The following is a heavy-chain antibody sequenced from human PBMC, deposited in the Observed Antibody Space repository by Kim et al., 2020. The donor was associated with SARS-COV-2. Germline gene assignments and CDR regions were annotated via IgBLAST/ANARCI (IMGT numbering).Heavy chain of an antibody. V-gene: IGHV3-30*18. Sequence: GGSLRLSCAASGFTFSSYGMHWVRQAPGKGLEWVAVISYDGSNKYYADSVKGRFTISRDNSKNTLYLQMNSLRAEDTAVYYCAKDRRPIPEDIVVVPAAIRPYYGMDVWGQGTTVTVSS. J-gene: IGHJ6*02. CDR1: GFTFSSYG. CDR2: ISYDGSNK. CDR3: AKDRRPIPEDIVVVPAAIRPYYGMDV. D-gene: IGHD2-2*02.